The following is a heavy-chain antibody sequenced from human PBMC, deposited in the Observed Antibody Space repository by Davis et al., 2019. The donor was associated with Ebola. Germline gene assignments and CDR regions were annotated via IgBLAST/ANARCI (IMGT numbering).Heavy chain of an antibody. J-gene: IGHJ4*02. CDR1: GFTFSSHA. CDR3: AKPAGYCSGGSCYPYFDY. Sequence: GESLKISCAASGFTFSSHAMSWVRQAPGKGLEWVSGIRGSGDTTYYADSVKGRFTISRDNSKNTLYLEMNSLRADDTAIYYCAKPAGYCSGGSCYPYFDYWGQGTLVTVSS. D-gene: IGHD2-15*01. CDR2: IRGSGDTT. V-gene: IGHV3-23*01.